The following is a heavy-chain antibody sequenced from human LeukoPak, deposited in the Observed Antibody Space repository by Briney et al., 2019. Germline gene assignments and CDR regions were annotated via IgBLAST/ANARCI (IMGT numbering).Heavy chain of an antibody. D-gene: IGHD3-3*01. V-gene: IGHV3-11*04. CDR1: GFTFSDYY. J-gene: IGHJ4*02. CDR2: ISSSGSTI. CDR3: ARAPHGTIFGVVIAYYFDY. Sequence: GGSLRLSCAASGFTFSDYYMSWIRQAPGKGLEWVSYISSSGSTIYYADSVKGRFTISRDNAKNSLYLQMNSLRAEDTAVYYCARAPHGTIFGVVIAYYFDYWGQGTLVTVSS.